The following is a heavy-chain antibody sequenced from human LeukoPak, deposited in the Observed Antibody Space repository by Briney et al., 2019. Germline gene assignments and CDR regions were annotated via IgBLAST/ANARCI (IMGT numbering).Heavy chain of an antibody. CDR2: IYYSGST. CDR3: ASDSIAVAGTDY. J-gene: IGHJ4*02. Sequence: SETLSLTCTVSGGSISSYYWSWIRQPPGKGLEWIGYIYYSGSTNYNPSLKSRVTISVDTSKNQFSLKLSSVTAADTAVYYCASDSIAVAGTDYWGQGTLVTVSS. CDR1: GGSISSYY. D-gene: IGHD6-19*01. V-gene: IGHV4-59*01.